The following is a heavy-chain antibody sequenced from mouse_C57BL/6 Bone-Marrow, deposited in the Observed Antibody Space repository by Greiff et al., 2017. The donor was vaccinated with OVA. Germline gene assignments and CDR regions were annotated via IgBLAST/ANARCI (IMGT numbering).Heavy chain of an antibody. CDR3: ARQLGEAWLAY. J-gene: IGHJ3*01. CDR2: ISSGGSYT. Sequence: EVMLVESGGDLVKPGGSLKLSCAASGFTFSSYGMSWVRQTPDKRLEWVATISSGGSYTYYPDSVKGRFTISRDNAKNTLYLQMSSLKSEDTAMYYCARQLGEAWLAYWGQGTLVTVSA. V-gene: IGHV5-6*01. CDR1: GFTFSSYG. D-gene: IGHD4-1*01.